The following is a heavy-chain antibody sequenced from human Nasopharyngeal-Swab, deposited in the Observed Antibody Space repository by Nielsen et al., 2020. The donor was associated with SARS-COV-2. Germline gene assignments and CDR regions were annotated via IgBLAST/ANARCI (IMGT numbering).Heavy chain of an antibody. CDR3: ARDGGYRYYYYYMDV. J-gene: IGHJ6*03. D-gene: IGHD1-1*01. V-gene: IGHV4-59*01. CDR2: IYYSGST. Sequence: SDTLSLTCTVPGGSISSYYWSWIRQRPGKGLEWIGYIYYSGSTNYNPSLKSRVSISVDTSKNKFSLKMCSVTAADTAVYYCARDGGYRYYYYYMDVWGKGTTVTVSS. CDR1: GGSISSYY.